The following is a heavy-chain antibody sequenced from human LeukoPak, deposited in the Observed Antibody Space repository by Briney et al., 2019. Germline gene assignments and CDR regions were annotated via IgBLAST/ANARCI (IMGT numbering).Heavy chain of an antibody. Sequence: SETLSLTCTVSGGSISSYYWSWIRQPPGKGLEWIGYIYYSGSTNYNPSLKSRVTISVDTSKDQFSLKLSSVTAADTAVYYCASTPYYDFWSGYPPLAFDIWGQGTMVPVSS. V-gene: IGHV4-59*01. J-gene: IGHJ3*02. CDR3: ASTPYYDFWSGYPPLAFDI. D-gene: IGHD3-3*01. CDR2: IYYSGST. CDR1: GGSISSYY.